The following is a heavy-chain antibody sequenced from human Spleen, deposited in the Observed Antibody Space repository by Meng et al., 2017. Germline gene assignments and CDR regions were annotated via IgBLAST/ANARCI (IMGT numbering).Heavy chain of an antibody. V-gene: IGHV3-7*01. Sequence: GGSLRLSCAASGFTFSDYYMSWIRQAPGKGLEWVANIKKDGSEKYYVDSVKGRFTISRDNAKNSLYLQMNSLRAEDTAVYYCTRGGYSSSWFWVYWGQGSVVTVSS. D-gene: IGHD6-13*01. CDR3: TRGGYSSSWFWVY. J-gene: IGHJ4*02. CDR1: GFTFSDYY. CDR2: IKKDGSEK.